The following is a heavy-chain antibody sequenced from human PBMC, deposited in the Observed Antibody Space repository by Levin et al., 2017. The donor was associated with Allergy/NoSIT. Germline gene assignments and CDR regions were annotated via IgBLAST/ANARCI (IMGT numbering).Heavy chain of an antibody. V-gene: IGHV4-4*07. D-gene: IGHD4-17*01. CDR3: ARENYGDSDYYYYGMDV. J-gene: IGHJ6*02. CDR2: IYTSGST. CDR1: GDSISSYY. Sequence: SETLSLTCTVSGDSISSYYWSWIRQPAGKGLEWIGRIYTSGSTNYNPSLKSRVTMSVDTSKNQFSLKLSSVTAADTAVYYCARENYGDSDYYYYGMDVWGQGTTVTVSS.